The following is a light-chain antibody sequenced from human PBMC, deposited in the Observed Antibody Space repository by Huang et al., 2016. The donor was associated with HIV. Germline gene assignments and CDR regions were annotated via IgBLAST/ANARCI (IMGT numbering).Light chain of an antibody. CDR2: GAS. CDR1: QSINNN. Sequence: EIVMTQSPATLSVSPGERATLSCRASQSINNNFAWYQQKPGQAPRLLIYGASTRATDLPARGSGSGSATECTLTINNLQSEDSAVYYCQQYKNWPETFGQGTKLEIK. V-gene: IGKV3-15*01. J-gene: IGKJ2*01. CDR3: QQYKNWPET.